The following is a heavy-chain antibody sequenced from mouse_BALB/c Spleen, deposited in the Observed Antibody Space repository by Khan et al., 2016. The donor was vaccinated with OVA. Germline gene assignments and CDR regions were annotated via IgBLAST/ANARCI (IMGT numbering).Heavy chain of an antibody. CDR1: GFTFSDAW. Sequence: EVQLVESGGGLVQPGGSMKLSCAASGFTFSDAWMDWVRQSPEKGLEWVAEISSKANNHASYYAVSVKGRFTISRDDSKSRVYLKMNSLRADDTGIYYCTRRDAWFAYWGQGTLVTVSA. CDR2: ISSKANNHAS. CDR3: TRRDAWFAY. J-gene: IGHJ3*01. V-gene: IGHV6-6*01. D-gene: IGHD3-3*01.